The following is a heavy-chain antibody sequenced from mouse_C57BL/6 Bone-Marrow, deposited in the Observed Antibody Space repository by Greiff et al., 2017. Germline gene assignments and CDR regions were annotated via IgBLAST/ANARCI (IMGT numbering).Heavy chain of an antibody. CDR3: ARDGNTYAMDY. V-gene: IGHV1-50*01. CDR2: IDPSDSYT. CDR1: GYTFTSYR. Sequence: QVQLLQPGAELVKPGASVKLSCKASGYTFTSYRMQWVKQRPGQGLEWIGEIDPSDSYTNYHPKFKGKATLTVDKSNSTAYMQLSSLTSEESAVYCCARDGNTYAMDYWGQGTSDPGSS. J-gene: IGHJ4*01.